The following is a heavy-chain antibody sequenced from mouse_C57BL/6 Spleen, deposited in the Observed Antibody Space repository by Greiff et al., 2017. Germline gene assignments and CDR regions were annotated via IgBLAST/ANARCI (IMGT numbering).Heavy chain of an antibody. Sequence: QVQLQPSGAELVRPGASVTLSCKASGYTFTDYEMHWVKQTPVHGLEWIGAIDPETGGTAYNQKFKGKAILTADKSSSTAYMELRSLTSEDSAVYYCTRDYGSSYFDVWGTGTTVTVSS. V-gene: IGHV1-15*01. CDR2: IDPETGGT. CDR1: GYTFTDYE. CDR3: TRDYGSSYFDV. J-gene: IGHJ1*03. D-gene: IGHD1-1*01.